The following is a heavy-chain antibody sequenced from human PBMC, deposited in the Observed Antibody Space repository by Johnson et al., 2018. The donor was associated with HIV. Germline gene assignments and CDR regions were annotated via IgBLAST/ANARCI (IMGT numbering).Heavy chain of an antibody. J-gene: IGHJ3*02. CDR3: ARKKATVFSTTSTNYAFDI. CDR2: IGYDGSNK. CDR1: GFTFSSYG. Sequence: VQLVESGGGVVQHGRSLRLSCAASGFTFSSYGMHWVRQAPGKGLEWVAVIGYDGSNKYYADSVKGRFTISRDNSKNTLYLQMNSLRAEDTAVYYCARKKATVFSTTSTNYAFDIWGQGTMVTVSS. V-gene: IGHV3-33*01. D-gene: IGHD1-1*01.